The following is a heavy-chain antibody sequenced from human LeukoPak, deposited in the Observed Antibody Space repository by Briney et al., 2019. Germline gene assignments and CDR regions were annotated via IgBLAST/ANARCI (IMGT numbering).Heavy chain of an antibody. V-gene: IGHV1-18*04. J-gene: IGHJ6*02. CDR1: GNNFTSFG. D-gene: IGHD3-10*01. Sequence: ASVKVSCKASGNNFTSFGVSWVRQAPGQSLEYTGWISAYNGDTTYAPKFRGRVTMTTDTSTSTVYMELRSLRSDDTAVYYCARFLWFGELFVWGQGTTVTVSS. CDR2: ISAYNGDT. CDR3: ARFLWFGELFV.